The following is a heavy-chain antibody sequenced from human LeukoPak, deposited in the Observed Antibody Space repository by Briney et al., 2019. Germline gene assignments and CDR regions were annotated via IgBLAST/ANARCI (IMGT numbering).Heavy chain of an antibody. J-gene: IGHJ4*02. D-gene: IGHD2-15*01. CDR2: ISYDGSNK. CDR1: GFTFSSYA. CDR3: ATDAAGYFDY. V-gene: IGHV3-30*04. Sequence: GRSLRLFCAASGFTFSSYAMHWVRQAPGKGLEWVAVISYDGSNKYYADSVKGRFTISRDNSKNTLYLQMNSLRAEDTAVYYCATDAAGYFDYWGQGTLVTVSS.